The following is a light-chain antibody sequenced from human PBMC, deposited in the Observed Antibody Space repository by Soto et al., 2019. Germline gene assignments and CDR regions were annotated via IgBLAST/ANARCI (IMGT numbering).Light chain of an antibody. CDR1: SSDVGSFNY. CDR3: SSYTSISTYV. CDR2: EVS. J-gene: IGLJ1*01. V-gene: IGLV2-14*01. Sequence: QSVLTQPASVSGSPGQSITISCTGSSSDVGSFNYVSWYQQHPGKAPKIMIFEVSYRPSGVSNRFSGSKSGNTASLTISGLQAGDEADYYCSSYTSISTYVFGTGTKLTVL.